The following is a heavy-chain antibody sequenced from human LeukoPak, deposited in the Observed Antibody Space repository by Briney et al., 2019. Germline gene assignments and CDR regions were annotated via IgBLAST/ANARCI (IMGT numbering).Heavy chain of an antibody. CDR2: INWNGGSI. D-gene: IGHD2-21*01. J-gene: IGHJ4*02. V-gene: IGHV3-20*04. CDR1: GFTFDDHG. Sequence: PGGSLRLSCAASGFTFDDHGMSWVRQAPGKGLEWVSGINWNGGSIGYADSVKGRFTISRDNSKNTLYLQMNSLRAEDAAVYFCAKAPVTSCRGAYCYPFDSWGQGTLVTVSS. CDR3: AKAPVTSCRGAYCYPFDS.